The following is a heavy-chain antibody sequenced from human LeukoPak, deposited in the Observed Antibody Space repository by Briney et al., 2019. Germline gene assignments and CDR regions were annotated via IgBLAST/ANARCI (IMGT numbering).Heavy chain of an antibody. CDR3: ARDRWVATIYYYYYYMDV. Sequence: GASVKVSCKASGYTFTGYYMHWVRQAPGQGLEWMGWINPNSGGTNYAQKFQGRVTMTRDTSISTAYMELSRLRSDDTAVYYCARDRWVATIYYYYYYMDVWGKGTTVTVSS. J-gene: IGHJ6*03. CDR2: INPNSGGT. D-gene: IGHD5-12*01. CDR1: GYTFTGYY. V-gene: IGHV1-2*02.